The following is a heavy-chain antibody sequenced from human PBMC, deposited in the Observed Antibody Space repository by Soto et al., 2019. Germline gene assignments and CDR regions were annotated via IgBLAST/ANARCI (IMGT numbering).Heavy chain of an antibody. Sequence: GGSLRLSCAAPGFTFFSYSMSWVRQAPGKGLEWVSAISGSGGSTYYADSVKGRFTISRDNSKNTLYLQMNSLRAEDTAVYYCAKRRSGYDDYWGQGTLVTAPQ. J-gene: IGHJ4*02. CDR3: AKRRSGYDDY. V-gene: IGHV3-23*01. D-gene: IGHD5-12*01. CDR1: GFTFFSYS. CDR2: ISGSGGST.